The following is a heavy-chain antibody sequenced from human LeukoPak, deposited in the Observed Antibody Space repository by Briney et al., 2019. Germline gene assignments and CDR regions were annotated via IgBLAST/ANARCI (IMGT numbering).Heavy chain of an antibody. CDR3: ARVSNEYSSSWYYFDY. J-gene: IGHJ4*02. D-gene: IGHD6-13*01. Sequence: ASVKVSCKASGYTFSSYGINWVRQAPGQGLEWMGWISTYNGNTNYAQNLQGRVTMTTDTSASTAYMELSSLRSEDMAVYYCARVSNEYSSSWYYFDYWGQGTLVTVSS. CDR1: GYTFSSYG. CDR2: ISTYNGNT. V-gene: IGHV1-18*03.